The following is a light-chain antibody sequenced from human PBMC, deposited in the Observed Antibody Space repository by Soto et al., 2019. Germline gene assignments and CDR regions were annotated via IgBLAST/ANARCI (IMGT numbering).Light chain of an antibody. V-gene: IGLV2-8*01. CDR3: SSFAGTTVV. Sequence: QSALTQPPSASGSPGQSVTISCTGTSSDIGSYNHVSWYQQHPGKAPKLMIYEVSKRPSGVPDRFSGSKSGKTASLTVSGLQAEDEADYYCSSFAGTTVVYGGGTKLTVL. CDR2: EVS. CDR1: SSDIGSYNH. J-gene: IGLJ2*01.